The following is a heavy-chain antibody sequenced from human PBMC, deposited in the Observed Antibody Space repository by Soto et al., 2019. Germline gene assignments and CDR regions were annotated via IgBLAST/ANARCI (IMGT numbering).Heavy chain of an antibody. V-gene: IGHV1-69*02. CDR3: ARWAGSTPLEYCFDY. D-gene: IGHD3-3*01. J-gene: IGHJ4*02. Sequence: QVQLVQSGAEVKKPGSSVKVSCKASGGTFSSYTISWVRQAPGQGLEWMGRIIPILGIANYAQKFQGRVTITADKSTSTAYMELSSLRSEDTAVYYCARWAGSTPLEYCFDYWGQGTLVTVSS. CDR1: GGTFSSYT. CDR2: IIPILGIA.